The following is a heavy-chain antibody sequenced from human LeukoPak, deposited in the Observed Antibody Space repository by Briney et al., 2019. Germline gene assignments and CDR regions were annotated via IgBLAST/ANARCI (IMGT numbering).Heavy chain of an antibody. CDR1: GYTFTGHY. J-gene: IGHJ3*02. V-gene: IGHV1-2*02. CDR3: VRDGYSGGAFDI. D-gene: IGHD5-12*01. Sequence: ASVKVSCKASGYTFTGHYMLWVRQAPGQGLEWMGWIYPKSGGTNYPKKFQTRVTMTRDTSITTAFMELNILKSDDTAVYYCVRDGYSGGAFDIWGQGTMVTVSS. CDR2: IYPKSGGT.